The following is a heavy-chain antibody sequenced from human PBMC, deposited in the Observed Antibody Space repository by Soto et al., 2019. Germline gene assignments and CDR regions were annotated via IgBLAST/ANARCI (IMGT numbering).Heavy chain of an antibody. Sequence: QVQLVESGGGVVQPGRSLRLSCAASGFTFSSYGMHWVRQAPGKGLEWVAVIWYDGSNKYYADSVKGRFTISRDNSKNTLYLQMNSLRAEDTAVYYCARDRASGSGLGSWFDPWGQGTLVTVSS. V-gene: IGHV3-33*01. CDR3: ARDRASGSGLGSWFDP. D-gene: IGHD2-15*01. CDR1: GFTFSSYG. CDR2: IWYDGSNK. J-gene: IGHJ5*02.